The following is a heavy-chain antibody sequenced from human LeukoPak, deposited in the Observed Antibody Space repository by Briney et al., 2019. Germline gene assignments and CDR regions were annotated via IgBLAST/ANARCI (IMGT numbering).Heavy chain of an antibody. Sequence: GGSLRLSCAASGFTFSSYGMHWVRQTPGKGLEWLAIIWYDGSNKYYADSVKGRFTISRDNSKSTLWLQMNSLRAEDTAVYYCARDRVYGSGRLWNLYYYYGMDVWGQGTTVTVSS. CDR3: ARDRVYGSGRLWNLYYYYGMDV. CDR2: IWYDGSNK. CDR1: GFTFSSYG. D-gene: IGHD3-10*01. J-gene: IGHJ6*02. V-gene: IGHV3-33*01.